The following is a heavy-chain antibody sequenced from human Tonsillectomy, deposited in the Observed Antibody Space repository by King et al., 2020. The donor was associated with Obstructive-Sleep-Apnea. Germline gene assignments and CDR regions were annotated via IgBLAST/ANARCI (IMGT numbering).Heavy chain of an antibody. D-gene: IGHD5-12*01. J-gene: IGHJ6*02. CDR3: ARHSYVDIVATNSYYYDGMDV. V-gene: IGHV5-51*01. CDR1: GYSFTSYW. CDR2: IYPGDSDT. Sequence: VQLVESGAEVKKPGESLKISCKGSGYSFTSYWIGWVRQMPGKGLEWMGIIYPGDSDTRYSPSFQGQVTISADKSISTAYLQWSSLKAPDTAMYYFARHSYVDIVATNSYYYDGMDVWGQGTTVTVSS.